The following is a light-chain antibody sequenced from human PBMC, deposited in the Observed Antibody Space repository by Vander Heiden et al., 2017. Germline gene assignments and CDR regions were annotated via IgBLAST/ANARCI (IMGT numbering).Light chain of an antibody. V-gene: IGKV1-6*01. CDR2: AAS. CDR1: QGIRND. Sequence: AIPTAHSSSSLSASVGARVTITCRASQGIRNDLGWYQQKPGKAPKLLIYAASSLQSGVPSRFSGSGSGTDFTLTISSLQPEDFATYYCRQDYNYPPTFGQGTKVEIK. CDR3: RQDYNYPPT. J-gene: IGKJ1*01.